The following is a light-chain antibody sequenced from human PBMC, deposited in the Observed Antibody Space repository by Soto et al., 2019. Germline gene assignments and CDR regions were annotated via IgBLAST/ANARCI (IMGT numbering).Light chain of an antibody. V-gene: IGKV1-39*01. Sequence: DIQMPQSPSSLSASVGARVPITCRASQRISRYLNWYQQKPGKAPKLLIYAASSLQSGVPSRFSGSGSGTEFTLTISSLQPEEFATYYCQQSYSKGFTFGPGTKVDIK. J-gene: IGKJ3*01. CDR3: QQSYSKGFT. CDR2: AAS. CDR1: QRISRY.